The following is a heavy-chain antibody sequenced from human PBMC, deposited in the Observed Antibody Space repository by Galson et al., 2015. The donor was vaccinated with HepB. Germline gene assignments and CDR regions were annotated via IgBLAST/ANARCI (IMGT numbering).Heavy chain of an antibody. CDR3: ARVTPLVPAANFYFDY. D-gene: IGHD2-2*01. Sequence: SLRLSCAASGFTVSSNYMSWVRQAPGKGLEWVSVIYSGGSTYYADSVKGRFTISRDNSKNTLYLQMNSLRAEDTAVYYCARVTPLVPAANFYFDYWGQGTLVTVSS. J-gene: IGHJ4*02. CDR2: IYSGGST. CDR1: GFTVSSNY. V-gene: IGHV3-53*01.